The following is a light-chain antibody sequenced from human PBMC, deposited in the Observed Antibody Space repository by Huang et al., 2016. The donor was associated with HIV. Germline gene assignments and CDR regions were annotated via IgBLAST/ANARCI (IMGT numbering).Light chain of an antibody. J-gene: IGKJ4*01. CDR3: MQALQTPLT. CDR1: QSLLHRNGNNY. V-gene: IGKV2-28*01. Sequence: DIVMTQSPLSLSVTPGEPASISCRSSQSLLHRNGNNYLDWDLQKPGQSPQLLIYVASSRASGIPDRFNGSGSGTDFTLKISRVEAEDVVVYYCMQALQTPLTFGGGTKVEVK. CDR2: VAS.